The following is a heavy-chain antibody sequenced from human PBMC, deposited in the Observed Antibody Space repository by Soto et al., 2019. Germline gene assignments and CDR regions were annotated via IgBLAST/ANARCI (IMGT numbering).Heavy chain of an antibody. Sequence: PGESLKISCQGSGYSFSNYWIGWVRQMPGKGLEWMGIIFPGDSDTRYIPSFEGQVTISADKSISTAYLHWSSLKASDTAMYYCARPSGAGFGELVDYWGHGTLVTVS. CDR3: ARPSGAGFGELVDY. CDR1: GYSFSNYW. V-gene: IGHV5-51*01. J-gene: IGHJ4*01. CDR2: IFPGDSDT. D-gene: IGHD3-3*01.